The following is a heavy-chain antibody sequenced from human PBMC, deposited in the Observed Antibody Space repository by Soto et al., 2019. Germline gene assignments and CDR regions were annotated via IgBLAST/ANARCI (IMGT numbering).Heavy chain of an antibody. V-gene: IGHV3-43*01. CDR3: AKEKHDASWTAFDY. D-gene: IGHD2-2*01. J-gene: IGHJ4*02. CDR1: GFTFDDFS. Sequence: EVQLVESGGAVVQPGGSLRLSCAASGFTFDDFSMHWVRQAPGKGREWVSLIGRDGIYTSYADSVKGRFTISRDNSKNSLYLQMNSLRTEDTAFYFCAKEKHDASWTAFDYWGQGTLVTVSS. CDR2: IGRDGIYT.